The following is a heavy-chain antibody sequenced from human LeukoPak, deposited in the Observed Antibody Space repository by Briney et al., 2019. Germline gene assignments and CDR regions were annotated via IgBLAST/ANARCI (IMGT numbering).Heavy chain of an antibody. V-gene: IGHV3-21*01. CDR2: ISSSSSYI. D-gene: IGHD6-13*01. Sequence: GGSLRLSCAASGFTFSSYSMNWVRQAPGKGLEWVSSISSSSSYIYYAGSVKGRFTISRDNAKNSLYLQMNSLRAEDTAVYYCARGIAGAGKYYSYSLDAWGKGTTVTLS. J-gene: IGHJ6*03. CDR3: ARGIAGAGKYYSYSLDA. CDR1: GFTFSSYS.